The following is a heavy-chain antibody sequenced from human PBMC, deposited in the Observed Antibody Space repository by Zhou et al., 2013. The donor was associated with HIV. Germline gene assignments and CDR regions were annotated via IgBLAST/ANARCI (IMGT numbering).Heavy chain of an antibody. Sequence: QVQLQESGPGLVKPSQTLSLTCTVSGGSISSGSYYWSWIRQPAGKGLEWIGHIYTSGSTNYNPSVKSRVTISVDTSKNQFSLKLSSVTAADTAVYYCARQGAAAGPIDYWGQGTLVTVSS. V-gene: IGHV4-61*09. J-gene: IGHJ4*02. CDR3: ARQGAAAGPIDY. CDR2: IYTSGST. CDR1: GGSISSGSYY. D-gene: IGHD6-13*01.